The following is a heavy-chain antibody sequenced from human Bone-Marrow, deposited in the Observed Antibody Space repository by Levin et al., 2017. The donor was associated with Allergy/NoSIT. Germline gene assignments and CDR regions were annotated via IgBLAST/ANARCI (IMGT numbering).Heavy chain of an antibody. CDR2: IYYGGST. CDR1: GGSISSSSYY. CDR3: ATRNSCTSTSCQKYFDY. V-gene: IGHV4-39*01. J-gene: IGHJ4*02. D-gene: IGHD2-2*01. Sequence: SQTLSLTCPVSGGSISSSSYYWGWIRQPPGKGLEWIGSIYYGGSTYYNPSLKSRVTISVDTSKNQFSLKLSSVTAADTAVYYCATRNSCTSTSCQKYFDYWGQGTLVTVSS.